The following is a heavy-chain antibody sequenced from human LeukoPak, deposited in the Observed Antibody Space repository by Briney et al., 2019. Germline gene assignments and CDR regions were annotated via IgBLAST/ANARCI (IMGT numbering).Heavy chain of an antibody. CDR1: GFTISNYA. CDR2: ISSSGGST. CDR3: AKDFSGLIVVVPADDAFDI. J-gene: IGHJ3*02. D-gene: IGHD2-2*01. V-gene: IGHV3-23*01. Sequence: GGSLRLSCAASGFTISNYAMSWVRQAPGKGLEWVSGISSSGGSTYYADSVKGRFTISRDNSKNTLYLQMNSLRAEDTAVYYCAKDFSGLIVVVPADDAFDIWGQGTMVTVSS.